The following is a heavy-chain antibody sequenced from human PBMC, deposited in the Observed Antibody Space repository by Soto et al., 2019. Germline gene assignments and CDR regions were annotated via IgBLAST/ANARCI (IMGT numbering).Heavy chain of an antibody. V-gene: IGHV3-30*18. D-gene: IGHD6-13*01. CDR1: GFTFSNYG. J-gene: IGHJ6*02. Sequence: QVQLVESGGGVVQPGRSLRLSCAASGFTFSNYGIHWVRQAPGKGLEWVAVISYDGSSKDYADSVKGRFTISRDNSKNTLYLQMNSVTIEDTAVYYCAKDDGSTWSMFYSYYGVDVWGQGTTVTVSS. CDR2: ISYDGSSK. CDR3: AKDDGSTWSMFYSYYGVDV.